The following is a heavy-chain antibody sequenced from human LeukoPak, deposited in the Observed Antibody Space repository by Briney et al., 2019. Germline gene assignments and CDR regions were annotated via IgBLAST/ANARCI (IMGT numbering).Heavy chain of an antibody. CDR2: ISVSGAST. V-gene: IGHV3-23*01. J-gene: IGHJ5*02. Sequence: GGSLRLSCAASGYTFNNYGMSWVRQAPGKGLEWVSGISVSGASTYYADSVKGRFTISRDNSKNTLYLQMNSLRAEDTAVYHCAKGERTFDPWGQGTLVTVSS. D-gene: IGHD1-1*01. CDR3: AKGERTFDP. CDR1: GYTFNNYG.